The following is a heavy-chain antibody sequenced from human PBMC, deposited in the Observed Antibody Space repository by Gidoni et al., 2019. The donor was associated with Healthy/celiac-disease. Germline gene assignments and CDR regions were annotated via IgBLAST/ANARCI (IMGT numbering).Heavy chain of an antibody. Sequence: VQLVESGGGVVQPGRSLRLSCAASGFTFSTYGIHWVRQAPGKGLEWVAVISHDGSNKQYADSVKGRFTISRDNSKNTVFLEMNSLRAEDTAVYYCATSSSSAHWGQGSLVTVSS. V-gene: IGHV3-30*03. CDR2: ISHDGSNK. CDR3: ATSSSSAH. D-gene: IGHD6-6*01. J-gene: IGHJ4*02. CDR1: GFTFSTYG.